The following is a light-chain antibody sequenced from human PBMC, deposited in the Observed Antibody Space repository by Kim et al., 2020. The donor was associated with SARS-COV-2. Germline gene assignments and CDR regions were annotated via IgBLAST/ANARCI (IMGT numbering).Light chain of an antibody. Sequence: SSELTQDPVVSVALGQTVRITCQGDSLRNYYASWYQHKPGQAPVLVIYGRNNRPSGIPDRFSGSSSGNTASLTITGAQAEDEADYYCEFRDSSGNLGVFGGGTKVTVL. CDR2: GRN. CDR1: SLRNYY. V-gene: IGLV3-19*01. J-gene: IGLJ3*02. CDR3: EFRDSSGNLGV.